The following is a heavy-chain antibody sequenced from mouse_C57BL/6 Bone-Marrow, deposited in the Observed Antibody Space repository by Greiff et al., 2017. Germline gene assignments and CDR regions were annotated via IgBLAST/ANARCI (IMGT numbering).Heavy chain of an antibody. CDR2: IDPEDGET. J-gene: IGHJ1*03. V-gene: IGHV14-2*01. Sequence: EVKLMESGAELVKPGASVKLSCTASGFNIKDYYMHWVKQRTEQGLEWIGRIDPEDGETKYAPKFQGKATITADTSSNTAYLQLSSLTSEDTAVYYCARPITTVVATDWYFDVWGTGTTVTVSS. CDR1: GFNIKDYY. CDR3: ARPITTVVATDWYFDV. D-gene: IGHD1-1*01.